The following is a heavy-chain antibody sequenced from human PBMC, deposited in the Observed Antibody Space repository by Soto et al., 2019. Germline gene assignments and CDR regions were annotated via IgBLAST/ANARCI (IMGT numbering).Heavy chain of an antibody. CDR1: GSSFSTYS. CDR2: ISSRSNTI. J-gene: IGHJ6*02. Sequence: EVQLVESGGGLVQPGGSLRLSFAASGSSFSTYSLTWVRQAPGKGLEGVSYISSRSNTIYYVDSVKGRFTISRDNAKNSLYLQMNSLRDEDTAVYYCARGGSSSDNGMDVWGQGTTVTVSS. D-gene: IGHD6-6*01. CDR3: ARGGSSSDNGMDV. V-gene: IGHV3-48*02.